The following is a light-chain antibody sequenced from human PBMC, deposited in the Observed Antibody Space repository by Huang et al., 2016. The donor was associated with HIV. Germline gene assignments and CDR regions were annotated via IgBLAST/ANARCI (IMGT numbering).Light chain of an antibody. CDR2: AAS. Sequence: DIQMTQSPSSLSASVGDRVTITCQASQDISTYLNWYQQKPGKAPKVLIYAASNLETGVPSRFRVSGSGTSFTFTINSLQPEDIATYYCQQYDNLPITFGQGTRLEI. J-gene: IGKJ5*01. CDR1: QDISTY. V-gene: IGKV1-33*01. CDR3: QQYDNLPIT.